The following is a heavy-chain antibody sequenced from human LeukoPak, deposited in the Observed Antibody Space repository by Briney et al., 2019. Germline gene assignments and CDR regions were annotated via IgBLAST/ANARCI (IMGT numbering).Heavy chain of an antibody. CDR1: GYTFTSYG. V-gene: IGHV1-18*01. J-gene: IGHJ4*02. CDR2: ISAYNGNT. Sequence: GASVKVSCKASGYTFTSYGISWVRQAPGQGLEWMGWISAYNGNTNYAQKLQGRVTMTTDTSTTTAYMELRSLRSDDTAVYYCARVPHIEQLVLFDGGTPFDYWGQGTLVTVSS. CDR3: ARVPHIEQLVLFDGGTPFDY. D-gene: IGHD6-6*01.